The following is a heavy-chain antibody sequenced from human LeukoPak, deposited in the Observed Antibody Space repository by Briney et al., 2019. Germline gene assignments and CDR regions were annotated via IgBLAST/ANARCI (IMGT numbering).Heavy chain of an antibody. J-gene: IGHJ5*02. D-gene: IGHD2-2*01. CDR1: GFTLSNYD. V-gene: IGHV3-21*01. CDR3: ASADCSSSTCYLRRSWFDP. Sequence: GGSLRLSCAASGFTLSNYDMNWVRQAPGKGLEWVSSISTSSRYIYYKDSVRGRFTISRDDAKNSLYLEMNSLRAEYTAVYYCASADCSSSTCYLRRSWFDPWGQGTLVTVSS. CDR2: ISTSSRYI.